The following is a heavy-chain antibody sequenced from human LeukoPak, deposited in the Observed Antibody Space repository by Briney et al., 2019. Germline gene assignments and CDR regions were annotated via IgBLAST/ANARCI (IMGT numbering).Heavy chain of an antibody. J-gene: IGHJ4*02. CDR1: GFTFSSYG. CDR3: ARIYDTTGYYQTFDY. CDR2: IKQEGSDE. Sequence: GGSLRLSCAASGFTFSSYGMHWVRQAPGKGLEWVASIKQEGSDEQYVDSVKGRFTISRDNDNSSLSLQMNSLRAEDTAIYYCARIYDTTGYYQTFDYWGQGILVTVSS. D-gene: IGHD3-22*01. V-gene: IGHV3-7*01.